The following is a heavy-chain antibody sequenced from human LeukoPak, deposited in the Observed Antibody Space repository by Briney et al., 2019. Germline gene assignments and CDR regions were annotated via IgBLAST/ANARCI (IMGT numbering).Heavy chain of an antibody. J-gene: IGHJ4*02. CDR1: GFTFSSYG. CDR3: ARDSGPPPTGQLPDY. D-gene: IGHD2-2*01. CDR2: IWYDGSNK. V-gene: IGHV3-33*01. Sequence: GRSLRLSCAASGFTFSSYGMHWVRQAPGKGLEWVAVIWYDGSNKYYADSVKGRFTISRDNSKNTLYLQMNSLGAEDTAVYYCARDSGPPPTGQLPDYWGQGTLVTVSS.